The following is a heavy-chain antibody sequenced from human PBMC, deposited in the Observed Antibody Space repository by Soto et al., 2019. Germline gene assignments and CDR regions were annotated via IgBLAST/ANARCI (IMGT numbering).Heavy chain of an antibody. CDR1: GFIFSSYA. D-gene: IGHD1-26*01. CDR3: AKGQKWELPFDY. CDR2: FSGTTTST. J-gene: IGHJ4*02. Sequence: GGSLRLSCAASGFIFSSYAMSWVRQAPRKGLEWVSAFSGTTTSTYYAASVKGRFTISRDNSKNTLYLQMNSLKAEDTAVYYCAKGQKWELPFDYWGQGAMVTVYS. V-gene: IGHV3-23*01.